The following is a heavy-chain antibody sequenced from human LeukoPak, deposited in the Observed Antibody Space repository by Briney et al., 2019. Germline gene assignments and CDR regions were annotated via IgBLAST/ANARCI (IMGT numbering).Heavy chain of an antibody. D-gene: IGHD3-10*01. Sequence: GGSLRLSCAASGFTFSSYEMNWVRQAPGKGLEWVSYISSSGSTIYYADSVKGRFTISRDNAKNSLYLQMNSLRAEGTAVYYCARDYYYGSGSYYFLDYWGQGTLVTVSS. CDR2: ISSSGSTI. J-gene: IGHJ4*02. CDR3: ARDYYYGSGSYYFLDY. V-gene: IGHV3-48*03. CDR1: GFTFSSYE.